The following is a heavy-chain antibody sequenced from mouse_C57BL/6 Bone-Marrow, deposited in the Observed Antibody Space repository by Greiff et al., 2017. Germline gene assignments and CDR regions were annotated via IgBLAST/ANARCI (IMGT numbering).Heavy chain of an antibody. Sequence: VQLQQSGAELVKPGASVKLSCTASGFTIKDYYMHWVKQRTEQGLEWIGRIDPEDGDTNYAPKFQGKATITADTSSNTAYLQLSSLTSEDTAIYYCAREGMAYWGQGTLVTVSA. D-gene: IGHD2-10*02. CDR3: AREGMAY. V-gene: IGHV14-2*01. CDR1: GFTIKDYY. J-gene: IGHJ3*01. CDR2: IDPEDGDT.